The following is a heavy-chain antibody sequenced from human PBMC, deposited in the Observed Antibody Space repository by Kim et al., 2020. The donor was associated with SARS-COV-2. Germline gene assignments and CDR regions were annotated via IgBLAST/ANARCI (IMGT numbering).Heavy chain of an antibody. CDR3: AKGGSWGYFDY. V-gene: IGHV3-23*01. CDR2: LTDSGGTT. CDR1: GFTFSNYA. D-gene: IGHD1-26*01. Sequence: GGSLRLSCAASGFTFSNYAMSWVRQAPGKVLEWVATLTDSGGTTYYPNSVRGRFTISRDNTHNTLILQMNSLRVEDTAVYYCAKGGSWGYFDYWGQGTLV. J-gene: IGHJ4*02.